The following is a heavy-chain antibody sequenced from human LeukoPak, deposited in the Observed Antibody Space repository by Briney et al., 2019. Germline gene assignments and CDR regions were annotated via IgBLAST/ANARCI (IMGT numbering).Heavy chain of an antibody. V-gene: IGHV1-2*02. J-gene: IGHJ4*02. D-gene: IGHD6-19*01. CDR2: INPNSGGT. Sequence: ASVKVSCKASGYTFTSYAMHWVRQAPGQRLEWMGWINPNSGGTNYAQKFQGRVTMTRDTSISTAYMELSRLRSDDTAVYYCARGLDSRIAVAGAEYYFDYWGQGTLVTVSS. CDR3: ARGLDSRIAVAGAEYYFDY. CDR1: GYTFTSYA.